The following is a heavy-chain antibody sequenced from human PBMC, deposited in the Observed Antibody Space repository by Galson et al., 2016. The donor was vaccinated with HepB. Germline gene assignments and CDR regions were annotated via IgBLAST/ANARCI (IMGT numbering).Heavy chain of an antibody. D-gene: IGHD2-21*01. CDR3: ARDVPYLFDS. Sequence: SVKVSCKASGYTFTTSGISWVRQAPGQGLEWMGWLSTYSGNTKYAQKFQGGLTLTTDSSTTTAYMELRSLRFDDTALYYCARDVPYLFDSWGQLTLVTVSS. CDR2: LSTYSGNT. CDR1: GYTFTTSG. V-gene: IGHV1-18*01. J-gene: IGHJ4*02.